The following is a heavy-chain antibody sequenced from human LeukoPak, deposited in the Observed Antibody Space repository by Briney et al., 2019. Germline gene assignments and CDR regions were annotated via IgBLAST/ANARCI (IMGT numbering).Heavy chain of an antibody. J-gene: IGHJ4*02. Sequence: SGPTLVHPTRPLTLTYTFSGFSLRTSDVGVAWVRQPPGKALEWLSLIYGNDDTRYSPSLKSRLTITRDTSKLQVVLTMTNIDPVDTATYYCAHDSPGYYGFDYWGQGTLVTVSS. CDR1: GFSLRTSDVG. CDR2: IYGNDDT. D-gene: IGHD3-10*01. V-gene: IGHV2-5*01. CDR3: AHDSPGYYGFDY.